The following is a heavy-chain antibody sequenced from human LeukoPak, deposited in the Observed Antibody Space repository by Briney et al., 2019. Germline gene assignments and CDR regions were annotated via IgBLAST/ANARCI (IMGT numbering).Heavy chain of an antibody. CDR3: ARRGYSYGHNTNWFDP. V-gene: IGHV5-51*01. CDR2: IYPGDSDT. CDR1: GYSFTTYW. Sequence: GESRKISCKGSGYSFTTYWIGWARQMPGKGLEWMGIIYPGDSDTRYSPSFQGQVTISADKSITTAYLQWSSLKASDTAMYYCARRGYSYGHNTNWFDPWGQGTLVTVSS. J-gene: IGHJ5*02. D-gene: IGHD5-18*01.